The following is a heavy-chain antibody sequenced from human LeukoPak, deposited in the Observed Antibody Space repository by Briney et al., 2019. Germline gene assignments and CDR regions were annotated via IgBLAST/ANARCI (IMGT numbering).Heavy chain of an antibody. V-gene: IGHV3-30*02. J-gene: IGHJ5*02. D-gene: IGHD6-25*01. CDR3: ARVGIVAAAHWFDP. CDR2: IRFDGSKE. CDR1: GFIFTTYG. Sequence: GGSLRLSCVASGFIFTTYGMHWVRQAPGRGLEWVAFIRFDGSKEDYGDSVKGRFTISRDNSKNTLYLQMNSLRLEDTAAYYCARVGIVAAAHWFDPWGQGTLVTV.